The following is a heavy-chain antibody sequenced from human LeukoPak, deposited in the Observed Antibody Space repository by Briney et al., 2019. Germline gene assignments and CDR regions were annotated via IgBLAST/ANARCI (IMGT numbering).Heavy chain of an antibody. CDR2: ISGSGGST. CDR1: GFTFSSYA. J-gene: IGHJ4*02. Sequence: PGGTLRLSCAASGFTFSSYAMSWVRQAPGKGLEWVSAISGSGGSTYYADSVKGRFTISRDNSKNTLYLQMNSLRAEDTAVYYCARTYYDILTGYNPYFDYWGQGTLVTVSS. D-gene: IGHD3-9*01. V-gene: IGHV3-23*01. CDR3: ARTYYDILTGYNPYFDY.